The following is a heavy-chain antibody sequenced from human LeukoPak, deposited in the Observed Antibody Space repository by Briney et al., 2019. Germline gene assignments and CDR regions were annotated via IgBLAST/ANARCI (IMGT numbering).Heavy chain of an antibody. CDR2: IYHSGST. V-gene: IGHV4-39*07. J-gene: IGHJ5*02. D-gene: IGHD5-18*01. CDR3: ARVGGYSYGRSDWFDP. CDR1: GGSISSSSYY. Sequence: SETLSLTCTVSGGSISSSSYYWAWVRQPPGKGPEWIGSIYHSGSTYYNPSLKSRVTISVDTSKEQFSLRLSSVTAADTAVYYCARVGGYSYGRSDWFDPWGQGTLVTVSS.